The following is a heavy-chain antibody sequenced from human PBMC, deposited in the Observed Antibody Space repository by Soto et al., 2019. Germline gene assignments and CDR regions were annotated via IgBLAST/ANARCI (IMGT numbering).Heavy chain of an antibody. CDR3: ARNRYYDSGSYTY. J-gene: IGHJ4*02. D-gene: IGHD3-10*01. CDR1: GGSFSGYY. V-gene: IGHV4-34*01. CDR2: INHSGST. Sequence: QVQLQQWGAGLLKPSETLSLTCAVYGGSFSGYYWSWIRQSPGKGLEWIGKINHSGSTNYNPSLKIRVTISVDTSKNQFSLKLSAVTAADTAVYYCARNRYYDSGSYTYWGQGTLVTVSS.